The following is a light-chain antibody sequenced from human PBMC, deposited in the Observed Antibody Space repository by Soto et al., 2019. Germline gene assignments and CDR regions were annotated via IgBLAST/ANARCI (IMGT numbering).Light chain of an antibody. J-gene: IGKJ4*01. Sequence: SQETLCLSPGERAALSWRVSQSVSSSFLGWYQEKPGQAPRLRIFGASSRATRIPDRFSGSGSGTDFTLTISRLEPEDFAVYSCQLYAIPPLTFGGGATL. CDR1: QSVSSSF. CDR2: GAS. CDR3: QLYAIPPLT. V-gene: IGKV3-20*01.